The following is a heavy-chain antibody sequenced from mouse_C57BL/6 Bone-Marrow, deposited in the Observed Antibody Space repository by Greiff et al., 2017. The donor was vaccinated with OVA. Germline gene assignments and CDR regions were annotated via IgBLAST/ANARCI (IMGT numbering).Heavy chain of an antibody. Sequence: QVQLQQPGAELVKPGASVKLSCKVSGYTFTSYWMHWVKQRLGQGLKWFGMIHPNSGSTNYNEKFKSKATLTVDKSTTTTYMQLSSLTSEDSAVYYCAGRNYSSGLYFDYWGQGTTLTVSS. D-gene: IGHD1-1*01. J-gene: IGHJ2*01. CDR3: AGRNYSSGLYFDY. CDR1: GYTFTSYW. V-gene: IGHV1-64*01. CDR2: IHPNSGST.